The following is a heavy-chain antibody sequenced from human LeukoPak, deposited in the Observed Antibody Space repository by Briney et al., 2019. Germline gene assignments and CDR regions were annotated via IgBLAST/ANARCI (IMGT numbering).Heavy chain of an antibody. D-gene: IGHD5-24*01. J-gene: IGHJ4*02. Sequence: AASVKVSCKASRYTFTSYGINWVRQAPGQGLEWMGWISAYNGNTNYAQNLQGRVTMTTDTSTSTAYMELRSLRSDDTAVYYCARVHRYNPYYLDYWGQGTLVTVSS. V-gene: IGHV1-18*01. CDR3: ARVHRYNPYYLDY. CDR1: RYTFTSYG. CDR2: ISAYNGNT.